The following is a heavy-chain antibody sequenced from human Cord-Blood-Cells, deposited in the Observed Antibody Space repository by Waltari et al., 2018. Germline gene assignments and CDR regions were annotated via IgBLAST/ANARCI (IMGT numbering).Heavy chain of an antibody. CDR2: IYHSGST. CDR3: ARAPYRGAFDI. CDR1: GASISSRGYP. V-gene: IGHV4-30-2*01. J-gene: IGHJ3*02. Sequence: QLQLQESGSGLVKPSQTLSLTCALPGASISSRGYPWSWIRQPTGKGLEWIGYIYHSGSTYYNPSLKSRVTISVDRSKNQFSLKLSSVTAADTAVYYCARAPYRGAFDIWGQGTMVTVSS.